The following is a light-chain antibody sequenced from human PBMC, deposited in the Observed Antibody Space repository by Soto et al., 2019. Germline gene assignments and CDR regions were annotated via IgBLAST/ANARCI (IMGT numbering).Light chain of an antibody. CDR1: QDIRNY. Sequence: DLQLTQSPPSLSAFVGDRVTITCRASQDIRNYLAWFQQKPGSPPKSLISAASNLQSGVPSRFSGSGSGTDFTLTIDSLQPEDFATYYCQQYHSYPHTFGQGTKLEIK. J-gene: IGKJ2*01. V-gene: IGKV1-16*01. CDR3: QQYHSYPHT. CDR2: AAS.